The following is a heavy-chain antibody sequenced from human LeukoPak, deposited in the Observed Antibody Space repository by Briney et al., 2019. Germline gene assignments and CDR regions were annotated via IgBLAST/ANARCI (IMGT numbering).Heavy chain of an antibody. J-gene: IGHJ4*02. Sequence: ASVKVSCKASGYTFTSYYMHWVRQAPGQGLEWMRRINPNSGGTNYAQKFQGRVTMTRDTSISTAYMELSRLRSDDTAVYYCASIPIAAAPYYFDYWGRGTLVTVSS. V-gene: IGHV1-2*02. D-gene: IGHD6-13*01. CDR3: ASIPIAAAPYYFDY. CDR1: GYTFTSYY. CDR2: INPNSGGT.